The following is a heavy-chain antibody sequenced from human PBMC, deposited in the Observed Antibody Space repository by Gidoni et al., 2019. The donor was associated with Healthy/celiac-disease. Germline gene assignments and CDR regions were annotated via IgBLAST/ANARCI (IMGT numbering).Heavy chain of an antibody. CDR3: AKVGFGELSREDY. V-gene: IGHV3-23*01. Sequence: EVQLLESGGGLVQPGGSLRLSCAASGFTFSSYAMSWVRQAPGKGLEWVSAISGRGGSTYYADSVKGRFTISRDNSKNTLYLQMNSLRAEDTAVYYCAKVGFGELSREDYWGQGTLVTVSS. D-gene: IGHD3-10*01. CDR2: ISGRGGST. J-gene: IGHJ4*02. CDR1: GFTFSSYA.